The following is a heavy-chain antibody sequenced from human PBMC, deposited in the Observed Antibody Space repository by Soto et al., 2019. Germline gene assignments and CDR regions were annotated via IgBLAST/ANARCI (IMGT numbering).Heavy chain of an antibody. CDR1: GFTFSSYA. V-gene: IGHV3-23*01. CDR2: ISGSGGST. J-gene: IGHJ6*02. Sequence: GGSLRLSCAASGFTFSSYAMSWVRQAPGKGLEWVSAISGSGGSTYYADSVKGRFTISRDNSKNTLYLQMNSLRAEDTAVYYCAKAGITGTYYYYGMDVRGQGTTVTVSS. D-gene: IGHD1-20*01. CDR3: AKAGITGTYYYYGMDV.